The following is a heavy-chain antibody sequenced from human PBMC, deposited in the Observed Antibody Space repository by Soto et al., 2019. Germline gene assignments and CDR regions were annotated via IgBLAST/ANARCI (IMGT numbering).Heavy chain of an antibody. CDR1: GGSLSGYY. Sequence: QVQLQQWGAGLLKPSETLSLTCAVYGGSLSGYYWSWIRQPPGKALEWIGEFNHSGDTNYNPSLKSRVTISVDTSKNQLVLNLGSVTAADTAMYFCARQHVRGRTIAGAAEFWGQGTLVTVSS. J-gene: IGHJ4*02. D-gene: IGHD1-26*01. CDR2: FNHSGDT. CDR3: ARQHVRGRTIAGAAEF. V-gene: IGHV4-34*01.